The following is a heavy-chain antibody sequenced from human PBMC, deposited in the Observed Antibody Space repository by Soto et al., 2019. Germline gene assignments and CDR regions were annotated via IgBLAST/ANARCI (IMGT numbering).Heavy chain of an antibody. D-gene: IGHD2-15*01. J-gene: IGHJ6*01. Sequence: AETLSLTCAFYVGSFSVYYWSWIRQPPGKGLEWIGEINHSGSTNYNPSLKSRVTISVDTSKNQFSLKLSSVTAADTAVYYCARGRVPRGWLGGYYYGMDVWGQGTTVTVSS. V-gene: IGHV4-34*01. CDR1: VGSFSVYY. CDR2: INHSGST. CDR3: ARGRVPRGWLGGYYYGMDV.